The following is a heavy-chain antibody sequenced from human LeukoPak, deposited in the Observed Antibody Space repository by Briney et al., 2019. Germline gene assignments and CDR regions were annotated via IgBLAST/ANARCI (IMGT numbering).Heavy chain of an antibody. Sequence: PGGSLRLXCAVSGFTFSSYAMSWVRQAPGKGLEWVSVISGSSGTTYYSDSVKGRFTISRDNSKNTLYLQMNSLRAEDTAVYYCGSSARRIVGASKGLSDWGQGTLVTVSS. CDR1: GFTFSSYA. CDR3: GSSARRIVGASKGLSD. J-gene: IGHJ4*02. V-gene: IGHV3-23*01. CDR2: ISGSSGTT. D-gene: IGHD1-26*01.